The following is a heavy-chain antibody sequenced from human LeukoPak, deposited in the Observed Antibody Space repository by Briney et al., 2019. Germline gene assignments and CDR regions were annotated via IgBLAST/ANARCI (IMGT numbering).Heavy chain of an antibody. D-gene: IGHD1-14*01. Sequence: GGSLRLSCAASGFTFSSCGFNWVRQAPGKGLEWVSSIGPTGTDRYYEDSVRGRFTISRDNAKNSMYLRMDSLRDEDTAVYYCATETIGRHYDYWGQGTLLTVSS. CDR2: IGPTGTDR. J-gene: IGHJ4*02. CDR3: ATETIGRHYDY. V-gene: IGHV3-21*01. CDR1: GFTFSSCG.